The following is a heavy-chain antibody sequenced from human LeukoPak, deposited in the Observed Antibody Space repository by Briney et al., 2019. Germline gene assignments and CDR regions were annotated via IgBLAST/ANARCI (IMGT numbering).Heavy chain of an antibody. CDR3: TAGGGTMDF. CDR2: FISRFAGGTI. CDR1: GVTVSNTW. D-gene: IGHD2-15*01. V-gene: IGHV3-15*01. Sequence: GGSLRLSCISSGVTVSNTWMSEVRQAAGKGLEWFYLFISRFAGGTIHYAESVQDEFTILAEDSKNTWYLQMNGLQNEDTGIYYCTAGGGTMDFWGQGTLGIVSS. J-gene: IGHJ4*02.